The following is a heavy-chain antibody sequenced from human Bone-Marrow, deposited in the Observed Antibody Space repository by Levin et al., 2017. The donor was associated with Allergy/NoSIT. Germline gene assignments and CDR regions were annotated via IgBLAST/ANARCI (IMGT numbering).Heavy chain of an antibody. CDR2: IIPIYGTA. CDR1: GGTHSNYA. CDR3: ARDIARSGSYFDY. Sequence: SVKVSCKASGGTHSNYAISWVRQAPGQGLEWMGAIIPIYGTANYAQKFQGRVSITADKSSSTAHMELRSLTSDDTGVYYCARDIARSGSYFDYWGRGTLVTVSS. V-gene: IGHV1-69*06. D-gene: IGHD2-21*01. J-gene: IGHJ4*02.